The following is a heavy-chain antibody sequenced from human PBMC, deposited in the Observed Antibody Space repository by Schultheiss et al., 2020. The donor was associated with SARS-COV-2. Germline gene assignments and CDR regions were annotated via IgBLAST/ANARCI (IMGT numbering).Heavy chain of an antibody. CDR2: IYSGGST. Sequence: GGSLRLSCAASGFTFSDYYMSWIRQAPGKGLEWVSVIYSGGSTYYADSVKGRFTISRDNSKNTLYLQMNSLRAEDTAVYYCAKDGGIAAAGTAPDYWGQGTLVTVSS. J-gene: IGHJ4*02. CDR1: GFTFSDYY. CDR3: AKDGGIAAAGTAPDY. V-gene: IGHV3-66*01. D-gene: IGHD6-13*01.